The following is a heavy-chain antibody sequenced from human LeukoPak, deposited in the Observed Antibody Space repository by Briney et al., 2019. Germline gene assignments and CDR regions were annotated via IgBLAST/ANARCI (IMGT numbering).Heavy chain of an antibody. CDR1: GYTFTSYD. CDR2: MNPNSGNT. Sequence: ASVKVSCQASGYTFTSYDINWVRQATGRGLEWMGWMNPNSGNTGYAQKFQGRVTMTRNTSISTAYMELSSLRSEDTAVYYFARARRDYCGGDCYLYYFDYWGQGTLVTVSS. CDR3: ARARRDYCGGDCYLYYFDY. D-gene: IGHD2-21*02. J-gene: IGHJ4*02. V-gene: IGHV1-8*01.